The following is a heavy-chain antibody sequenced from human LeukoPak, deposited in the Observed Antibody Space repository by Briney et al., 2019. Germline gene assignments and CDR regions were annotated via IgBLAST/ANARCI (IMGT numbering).Heavy chain of an antibody. CDR1: GGSISSYY. D-gene: IGHD3-22*01. J-gene: IGHJ5*02. CDR2: IYYSGST. V-gene: IGHV4-59*08. CDR3: ARHACYYDSSGTCNWFDP. Sequence: SETLSLTCTVSGGSISSYYWSWIRQPPGKGLEWIGYIYYSGSTNYNPSLKSRVTISVDTSKNQFSLKLSSVTAADTAVYYCARHACYYDSSGTCNWFDPWGQETLVTVSS.